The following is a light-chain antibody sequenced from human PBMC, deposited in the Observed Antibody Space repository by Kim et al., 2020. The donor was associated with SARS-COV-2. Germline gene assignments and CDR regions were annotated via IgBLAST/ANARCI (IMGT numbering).Light chain of an antibody. CDR2: RAS. CDR1: QCISSS. V-gene: IGKV1-12*01. Sequence: DIQMTQSPSTVSASIGDRVTITCRASQCISSSLAWYQQKPGKAPERLIYRASSLQSGVPSRFSGSGSGTDFTLTISSLQPEDFATYYCQQTNNIPLTFGGGTKLEI. J-gene: IGKJ4*01. CDR3: QQTNNIPLT.